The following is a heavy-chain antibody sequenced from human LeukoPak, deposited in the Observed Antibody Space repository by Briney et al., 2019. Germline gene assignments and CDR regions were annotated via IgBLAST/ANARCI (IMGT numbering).Heavy chain of an antibody. Sequence: SETLSLTCTVSGGSISSYYWSWIRQPPGKGLEWIGYIYYSGSTNYNPSLKSRVTISVDTSKNQFSLKLSSVTAADTAVYYCARRPGGGRGDYWGQGTLVTVSS. V-gene: IGHV4-59*12. CDR3: ARRPGGGRGDY. CDR1: GGSISSYY. CDR2: IYYSGST. J-gene: IGHJ4*02. D-gene: IGHD3-10*01.